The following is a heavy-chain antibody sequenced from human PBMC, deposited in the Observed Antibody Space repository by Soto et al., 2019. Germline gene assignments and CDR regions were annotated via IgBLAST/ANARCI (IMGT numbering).Heavy chain of an antibody. V-gene: IGHV6-1*01. D-gene: IGHD3-10*01. CDR2: TYYRSKWYN. CDR3: ARDLLWFGELLFIFDP. J-gene: IGHJ5*02. Sequence: SQTLSLTGAISGDSVSSNSAAWNWIRQSPSRGLEWLGRTYYRSKWYNDYAVSVKSRITINPDTSKNQFSLQLNSVTPEDTAVYYCARDLLWFGELLFIFDPWGQGTLVTVSS. CDR1: GDSVSSNSAA.